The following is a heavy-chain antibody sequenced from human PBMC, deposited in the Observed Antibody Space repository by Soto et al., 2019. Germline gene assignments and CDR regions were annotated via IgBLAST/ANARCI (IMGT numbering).Heavy chain of an antibody. CDR3: ARDRDSSGYWYFFQY. D-gene: IGHD6-19*01. J-gene: IGHJ4*02. V-gene: IGHV4-31*03. CDR1: GGSISGAYY. CDR2: IFHSGIT. Sequence: SETLSLTCTVSGGSISGAYYWSWIRQHPGKGLEWIGYIFHSGITYYNPSLKSRVIISVDTSNNQFSLKLTSVTAADTAVYYCARDRDSSGYWYFFQYWGKGSPVTVSS.